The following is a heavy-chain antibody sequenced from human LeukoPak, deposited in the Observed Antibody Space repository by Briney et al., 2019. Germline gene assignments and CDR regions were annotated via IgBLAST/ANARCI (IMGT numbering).Heavy chain of an antibody. V-gene: IGHV5-51*01. Sequence: GESLQISCKGSGYSFTSYWIGWVRQMPGKGLEWMGIIYPGDSDTRYSPSFQGQVTISADKSISTAYLQWSSLKASDTAMYYCARDTYYYDSSGYWGLPHYYYYGMDVWGQGTTVTVSS. J-gene: IGHJ6*02. CDR3: ARDTYYYDSSGYWGLPHYYYYGMDV. CDR1: GYSFTSYW. D-gene: IGHD3-22*01. CDR2: IYPGDSDT.